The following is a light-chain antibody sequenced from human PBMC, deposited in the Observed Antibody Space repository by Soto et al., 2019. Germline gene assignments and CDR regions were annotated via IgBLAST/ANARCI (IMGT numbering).Light chain of an antibody. CDR2: DVS. CDR1: SSDVGSYNR. Sequence: QSVLTQPPSVSGSPGQSVAISCTGTSSDVGSYNRVSWYQQPPGTAPKLMIYDVSNRPSWVPDRFSGSKSGNTASLTISGLQAEDEADYYCNSFTTSSTYVVGTGTKLTVL. V-gene: IGLV2-18*02. J-gene: IGLJ1*01. CDR3: NSFTTSSTYV.